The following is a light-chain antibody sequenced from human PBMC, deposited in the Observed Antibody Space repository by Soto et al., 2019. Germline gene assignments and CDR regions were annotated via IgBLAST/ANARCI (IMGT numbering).Light chain of an antibody. CDR2: DAS. CDR1: QSVNSY. CDR3: PQYGDSPVK. Sequence: VRTQSPRTLSLSPVERATLSCRASQSVNSYLAWYKQKPGQATRLLISDASDRATGIPDQFSGSGSGTDFTLTISRLVPEDFAVYYCPQYGDSPVKFGQGTKVDIK. V-gene: IGKV3-20*01. J-gene: IGKJ1*01.